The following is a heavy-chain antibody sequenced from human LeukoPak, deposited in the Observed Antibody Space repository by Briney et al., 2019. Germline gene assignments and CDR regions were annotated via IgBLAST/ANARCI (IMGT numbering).Heavy chain of an antibody. J-gene: IGHJ4*02. Sequence: GASVKVSCKASGYTFTGYYMRWVRQAPGQGLEWMGCINPNSGGTNYAQKFQGRVTMTRDTSISTAYMELSRLRSDDTALYYCARSPHILTGEYFDYWGQGTLVTVSS. CDR1: GYTFTGYY. CDR2: INPNSGGT. CDR3: ARSPHILTGEYFDY. D-gene: IGHD3-9*01. V-gene: IGHV1-2*02.